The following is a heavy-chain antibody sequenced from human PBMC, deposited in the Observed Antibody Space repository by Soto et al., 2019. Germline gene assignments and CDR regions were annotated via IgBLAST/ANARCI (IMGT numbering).Heavy chain of an antibody. CDR2: ISYSGYT. V-gene: IGHV4-30-4*01. CDR3: ARGARERSAGYDFDY. CDR1: GDSLSSGDYY. D-gene: IGHD1-1*01. Sequence: QVQLQESGPGLVKPSQTLSLTCSVSGDSLSSGDYYWSWIRQPPGKGLEWIGYISYSGYTYYNPSLKSRLTMSVDTSKNQFSLKLTSVTAADRALYSCARGARERSAGYDFDYWGQGTLVTVSS. J-gene: IGHJ4*02.